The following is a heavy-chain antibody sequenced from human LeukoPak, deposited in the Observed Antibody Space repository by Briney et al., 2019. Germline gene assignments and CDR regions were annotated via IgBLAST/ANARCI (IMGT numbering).Heavy chain of an antibody. CDR3: ARVEDQLLFDY. CDR1: GFTVSSNY. V-gene: IGHV3-66*02. J-gene: IGHJ4*02. D-gene: IGHD2-2*01. Sequence: GGSLRLSCAASGFTVSSNYMSWVRQAPGKGLEWVSVIYSGGSTYYADSMKGRFTISRDNSKNTLYLQMNSLRAEDTALYYCARVEDQLLFDYWGQGTLVTVS. CDR2: IYSGGST.